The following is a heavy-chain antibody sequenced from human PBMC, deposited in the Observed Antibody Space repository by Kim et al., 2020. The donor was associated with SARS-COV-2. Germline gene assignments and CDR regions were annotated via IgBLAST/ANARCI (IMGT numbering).Heavy chain of an antibody. V-gene: IGHV1-8*01. Sequence: ASVKVSCKASGYTFTSYDINWVRQATGQGLEWMGWMNPNSGNTGYAQKFQGRVTMTRNTSISTAYMELSSLRSEDTAVYYCARGFITMIVVVIKPYYYYGMDVWGQGTTVTGS. CDR3: ARGFITMIVVVIKPYYYYGMDV. D-gene: IGHD3-22*01. CDR1: GYTFTSYD. CDR2: MNPNSGNT. J-gene: IGHJ6*02.